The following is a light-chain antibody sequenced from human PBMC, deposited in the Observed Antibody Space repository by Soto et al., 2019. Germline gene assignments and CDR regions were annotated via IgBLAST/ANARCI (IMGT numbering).Light chain of an antibody. J-gene: IGKJ4*01. CDR3: MEGTHWPRS. CDR1: QSLVHSDGNTY. CDR2: KVS. V-gene: IGKV2-30*02. Sequence: DVVVTQSPLSLPVTLGQPASISCRSSQSLVHSDGNTYLNWFQQRPGQSPRRLIYKVSERDSGVPDRFSGGGSGTDFALKISRVEAEDVGVYFCMEGTHWPRSFGEGTKVETK.